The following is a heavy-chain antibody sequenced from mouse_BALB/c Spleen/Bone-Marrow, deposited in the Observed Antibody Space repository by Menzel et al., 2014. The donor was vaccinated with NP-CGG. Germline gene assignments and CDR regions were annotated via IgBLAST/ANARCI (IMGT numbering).Heavy chain of an antibody. CDR1: GFAFSRYW. D-gene: IGHD1-1*01. CDR2: INPDSSTI. J-gene: IGHJ3*01. CDR3: ARLSYYGRFAY. V-gene: IGHV4-1*02. Sequence: VQLVESGGGLVQPGGSLKLSCAASGFAFSRYWMSWVRQAPGTGLEWIGEINPDSSTINYTPSLKDKFIISRDNAKNTLYLQKNKVRSENTALYYCARLSYYGRFAYWGQGTLVTVSA.